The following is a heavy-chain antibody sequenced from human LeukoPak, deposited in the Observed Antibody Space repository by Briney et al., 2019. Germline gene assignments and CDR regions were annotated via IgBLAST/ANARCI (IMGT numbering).Heavy chain of an antibody. Sequence: ASVKVSCKASGYTFTSYGISWVRQAPGQGLEWMGGIIPIFGTANYAQKFQGRVTITADEPTSTAYMELSSLRSEDTAVYYCASGLRLGELSIYYYYYGMDVWGQGTTVTVSS. CDR1: GYTFTSYG. J-gene: IGHJ6*02. CDR2: IIPIFGTA. D-gene: IGHD3-16*02. V-gene: IGHV1-69*13. CDR3: ASGLRLGELSIYYYYYGMDV.